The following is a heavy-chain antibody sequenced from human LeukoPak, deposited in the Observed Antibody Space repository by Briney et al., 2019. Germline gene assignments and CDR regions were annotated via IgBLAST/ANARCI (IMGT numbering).Heavy chain of an antibody. Sequence: ASVKVSCKASNYTFTSYGISWVRQAPGQGLEWMGWISSYNGNTDYAQKLQGRVTMTRDTSTSTVYMELSSLRSEDTAVYYCAGNSGSYLGGFDYWGQGTLVTVSS. D-gene: IGHD1-26*01. V-gene: IGHV1-18*01. CDR1: NYTFTSYG. CDR2: ISSYNGNT. J-gene: IGHJ4*02. CDR3: AGNSGSYLGGFDY.